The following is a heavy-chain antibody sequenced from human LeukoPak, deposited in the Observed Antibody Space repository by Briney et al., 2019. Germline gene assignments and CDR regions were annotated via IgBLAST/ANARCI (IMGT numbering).Heavy chain of an antibody. J-gene: IGHJ4*02. CDR2: IYTSGST. CDR3: ARETDGGSSSWYPGCFDY. CDR1: GGSLSSGDYY. Sequence: PSETLSLTCTVSGGSLSSGDYYWSWIRQPAGKGLEWIGRIYTSGSTNYNPSLKSRVTMSVDTSKNQFSLKLSSVTAADTAVYYCARETDGGSSSWYPGCFDYWGQGTLVTVSS. D-gene: IGHD6-13*01. V-gene: IGHV4-61*02.